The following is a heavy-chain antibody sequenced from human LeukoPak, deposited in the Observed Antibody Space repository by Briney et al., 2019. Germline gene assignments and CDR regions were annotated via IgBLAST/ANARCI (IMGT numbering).Heavy chain of an antibody. D-gene: IGHD1-1*01. J-gene: IGHJ4*02. CDR3: GRDWKLDY. CDR2: ISGDGGT. Sequence: GGSLRLSCAASGFTFSSYWMHWVRQAPGKGLDWVSAISGDGGTKYADSVKGRCTISRDNSRNRLSLQLHSLRVEDTAIYYCGRDWKLDYWGQGILVTVSS. CDR1: GFTFSSYW. V-gene: IGHV3-23*01.